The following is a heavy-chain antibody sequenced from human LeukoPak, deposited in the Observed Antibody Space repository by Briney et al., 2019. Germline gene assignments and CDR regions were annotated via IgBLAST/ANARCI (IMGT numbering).Heavy chain of an antibody. V-gene: IGHV4-59*01. D-gene: IGHD3-16*02. CDR1: GGSIRNYY. CDR3: ARVRNYPDAFDI. CDR2: IYYSGST. J-gene: IGHJ3*02. Sequence: PSETLSLTCTVSGGSIRNYYGSWIRQPPGKGLEWVGYIYYSGSTSYNPSLKSRVTISVDTSKNQFSLGLSSVTAADTALYYCARVRNYPDAFDIWSHGTMVTVSS.